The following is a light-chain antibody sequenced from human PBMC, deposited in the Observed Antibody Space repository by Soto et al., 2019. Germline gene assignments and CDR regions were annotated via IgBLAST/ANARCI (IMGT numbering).Light chain of an antibody. Sequence: DTVLTQSPGTLSLSPGERATLSCRASQSVTSTSFSWYQQKPGQAPRLLIYGTSNRATGIPDRFSGSGSGTDFTLTISRLEPEDFAVYYCQQYGSSFTFGPGTIVDLQ. J-gene: IGKJ3*01. V-gene: IGKV3-20*01. CDR1: QSVTSTS. CDR3: QQYGSSFT. CDR2: GTS.